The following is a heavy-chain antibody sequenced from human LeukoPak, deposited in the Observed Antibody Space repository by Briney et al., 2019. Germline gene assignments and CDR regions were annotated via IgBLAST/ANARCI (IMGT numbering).Heavy chain of an antibody. CDR2: IYYSGST. D-gene: IGHD3-16*01. V-gene: IGHV4-30-4*01. CDR3: ARAYYDYVWGSLAYFDY. Sequence: SETLSLTCTVSGGSISSGDYYWSWIRQPPGKGLEWIGYIYYSGSTYYNPSLKSRVTISVDTSKNRFSLKLSSVTAADTAVYYCARAYYDYVWGSLAYFDYWGQGTLVTVSS. CDR1: GGSISSGDYY. J-gene: IGHJ4*02.